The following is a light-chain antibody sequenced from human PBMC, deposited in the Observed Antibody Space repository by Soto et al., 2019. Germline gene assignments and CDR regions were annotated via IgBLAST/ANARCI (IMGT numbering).Light chain of an antibody. CDR1: SSDICDYSY. CDR3: SSYANSRTI. Sequence: QSALTQPASVSGSPGPSISLTCTRTSSDICDYSYGSWYQQYPDKAPKLMIFGVSKRTSGVSNRFSGSKSGNTASLTISGLQPEDEADYFCSSYANSRTIFGGGTKLTVL. J-gene: IGLJ2*01. V-gene: IGLV2-14*01. CDR2: GVS.